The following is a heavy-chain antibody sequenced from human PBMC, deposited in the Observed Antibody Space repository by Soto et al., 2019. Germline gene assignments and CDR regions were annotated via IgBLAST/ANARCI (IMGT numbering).Heavy chain of an antibody. V-gene: IGHV3-23*01. D-gene: IGHD2-21*02. J-gene: IGHJ4*02. CDR1: GFTFSSYA. Sequence: GWSLRLSCAASGFTFSSYAMSWVRQAPGKGLEWVSVFESGGSIYYADSVKGRFIISRDYAKNTVYLQMNSLRAHDPAVYYCARAGVTPPFFDYWGQGILVTVSS. CDR3: ARAGVTPPFFDY. CDR2: FESGGSI.